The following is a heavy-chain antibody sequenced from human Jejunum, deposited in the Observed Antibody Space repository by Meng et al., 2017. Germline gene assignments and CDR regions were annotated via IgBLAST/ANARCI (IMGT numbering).Heavy chain of an antibody. J-gene: IGHJ4*02. Sequence: LGGRGGGFVWAGGSLRLACAASGFTFDNYGMTWVRQVPGKGLEWVSALNWNGDSTGYADSVKGRFTISRDNAKNSLYLQMNSLRAEDTALYYCTREHTTSFFSDYWGQGTLVTVSS. D-gene: IGHD2-2*01. CDR3: TREHTTSFFSDY. CDR1: GFTFDNYG. CDR2: LNWNGDST. V-gene: IGHV3-20*04.